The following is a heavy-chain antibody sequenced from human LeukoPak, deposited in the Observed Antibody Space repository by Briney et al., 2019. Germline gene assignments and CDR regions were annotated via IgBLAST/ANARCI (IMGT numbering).Heavy chain of an antibody. CDR3: AGHYGDPS. V-gene: IGHV4-59*12. D-gene: IGHD4-17*01. Sequence: QPSETLSLTCTVSGCSISSYYWSWIRQPPGKGLEWIGYIYYSGTNYNPFLKSRVTISVDTSKNKFSLKLSSVTAADTAVYYCAGHYGDPSWGQGTLVTVSS. CDR1: GCSISSYY. CDR2: IYYSGT. J-gene: IGHJ5*02.